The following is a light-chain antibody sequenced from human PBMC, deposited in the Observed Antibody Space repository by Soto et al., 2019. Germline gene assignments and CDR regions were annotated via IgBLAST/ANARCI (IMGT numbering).Light chain of an antibody. V-gene: IGLV2-11*01. CDR3: SSFTNSGTVV. CDR1: SSDVGGYNY. Sequence: QSALTQPRSVSGSPGQSVTISCTGTSSDVGGYNYVSWYQEQPGKAPKLMIYEVNNGPSGVSDRFSGSKSGNTASLTISGLQAEDEAYYYCSSFTNSGTVVFGGGTKLTVL. J-gene: IGLJ2*01. CDR2: EVN.